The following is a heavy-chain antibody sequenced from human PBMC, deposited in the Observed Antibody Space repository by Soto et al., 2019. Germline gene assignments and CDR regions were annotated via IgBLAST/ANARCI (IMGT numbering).Heavy chain of an antibody. Sequence: QVQLVESGGGVVQPGRSLRLSCAASGFTFSSYGMHWVRQSPGKGLEWVAVLSYDGSNKYYADSVKGRFTISRDNSKNTLYLQMNSLRAEDTAVYYCARDSGYDLENNAFDIWGQGTMVTVSS. J-gene: IGHJ3*02. CDR3: ARDSGYDLENNAFDI. CDR2: LSYDGSNK. V-gene: IGHV3-30*03. CDR1: GFTFSSYG. D-gene: IGHD5-12*01.